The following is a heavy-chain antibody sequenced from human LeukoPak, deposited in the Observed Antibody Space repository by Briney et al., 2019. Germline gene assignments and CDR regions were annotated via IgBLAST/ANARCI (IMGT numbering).Heavy chain of an antibody. D-gene: IGHD3-9*01. J-gene: IGHJ5*02. CDR3: SREEKGQDTLTGYSTPNWFDP. CDR2: IYYSGST. CDR1: GGSISSGGYY. Sequence: SETLSLTCTVSGGSISSGGYYWSWIRQHPGKGLEWIGYIYYSGSTYYNPSLKSRVTISVDTSKNQFSLKLSSVTAADTAVYSCSREEKGQDTLTGYSTPNWFDPWGQGTLVTVSS. V-gene: IGHV4-31*03.